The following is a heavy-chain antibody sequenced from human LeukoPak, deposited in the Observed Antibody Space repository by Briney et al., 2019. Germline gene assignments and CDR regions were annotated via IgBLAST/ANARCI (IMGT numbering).Heavy chain of an antibody. V-gene: IGHV4-4*07. CDR3: ARDARSGSFGDY. Sequence: SETLSLTCTVSGGSINSQYWSWIRQPAGKGLEWIGRMYTNGESDYNPSLKSRVTISVDTSKNQFSLKLSSVTAADTAVYYCARDARSGSFGDYWGQGTLVTVSS. CDR1: GGSINSQY. D-gene: IGHD1-26*01. J-gene: IGHJ4*02. CDR2: MYTNGES.